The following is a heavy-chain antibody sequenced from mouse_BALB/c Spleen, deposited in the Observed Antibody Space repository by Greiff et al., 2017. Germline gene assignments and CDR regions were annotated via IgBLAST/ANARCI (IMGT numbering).Heavy chain of an antibody. J-gene: IGHJ4*01. CDR1: GDSITSCY. Sequence: VQLQQSGPSLVKPSQTLSLTCSVTGDSITSCYWNWVRKFPGNKLEYMGYISYSGSTYYNPSLKSRISITRDTSKNQYYLQLNSVTTEDTATYYCARFGDGYYDYAMDYWGQGTSVTVSA. CDR3: ARFGDGYYDYAMDY. D-gene: IGHD2-3*01. V-gene: IGHV3-8*02. CDR2: ISYSGST.